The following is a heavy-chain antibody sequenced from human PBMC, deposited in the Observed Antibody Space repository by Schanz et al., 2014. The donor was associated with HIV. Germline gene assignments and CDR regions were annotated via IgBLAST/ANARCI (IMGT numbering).Heavy chain of an antibody. CDR3: ARDRVHDIFPFGMDV. CDR2: ISYSGNT. D-gene: IGHD3-9*01. V-gene: IGHV4-31*03. J-gene: IGHJ6*02. CDR1: GGSITSGGDY. Sequence: QVQLQESGPGLGKPSQTLSLTCTVSGGSITSGGDYWSWIRQHPGKGLEWIGYISYSGNTYYNPSLKSRLSISVDTSKNQFSLRLSSVTAADTAVYYCARDRVHDIFPFGMDVWGQGTTVTVSS.